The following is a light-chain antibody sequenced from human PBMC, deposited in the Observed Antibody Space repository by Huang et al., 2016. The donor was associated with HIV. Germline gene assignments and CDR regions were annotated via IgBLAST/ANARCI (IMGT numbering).Light chain of an antibody. Sequence: DIQMTQSPSSLSASVGDRVTITCRASQSISSYLSWYQQKPGKALKLLIYGASILQSGVPSRFSGSGSRTDFTLTISSVQPEDLATYYCQQSYNTPWTFGQGTKVEIK. CDR3: QQSYNTPWT. V-gene: IGKV1-39*01. CDR1: QSISSY. J-gene: IGKJ1*01. CDR2: GAS.